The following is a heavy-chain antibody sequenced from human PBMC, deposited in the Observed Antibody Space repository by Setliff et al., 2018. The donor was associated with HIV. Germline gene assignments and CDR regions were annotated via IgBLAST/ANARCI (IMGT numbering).Heavy chain of an antibody. V-gene: IGHV3-20*01. CDR2: INWNGGST. D-gene: IGHD3-22*01. CDR3: ARELAASGLGYFDS. J-gene: IGHJ4*02. Sequence: GSLRLSCAASGFTFDDYGMSWVRQAPGKGLEWVSGINWNGGSTGYADSVKGRFTISRDNAKNSLYLQMNSLRAEDTALYHCARELAASGLGYFDSWGRGILVTVSS. CDR1: GFTFDDYG.